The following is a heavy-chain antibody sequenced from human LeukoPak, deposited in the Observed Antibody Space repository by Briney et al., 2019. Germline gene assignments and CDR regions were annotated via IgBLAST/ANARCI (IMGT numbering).Heavy chain of an antibody. CDR2: IYYSGSS. V-gene: IGHV4-59*08. CDR1: SGSISGDY. D-gene: IGHD5-18*01. J-gene: IGHJ6*03. Sequence: SETLSLTCTVSSGSISGDYWSWIRQPPGKGLEWIGYIYYSGSSSYNPSLKSRVTMSVDTSKNQFSLNLSSVTAADTAVYYCARQEYSYGYYMDVWGKGTTVTVSS. CDR3: ARQEYSYGYYMDV.